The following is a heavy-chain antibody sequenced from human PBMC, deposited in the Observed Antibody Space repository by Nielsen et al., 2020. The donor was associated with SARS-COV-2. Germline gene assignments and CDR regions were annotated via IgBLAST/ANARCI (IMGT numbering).Heavy chain of an antibody. D-gene: IGHD3-10*01. Sequence: SETLSLTCAVYGGSFSGYYWSWIRQPPGKGLEWIGYIYYSGSTNYNPSLKSRVTISVDTSKNQFSLKLSSVTAADTAVYYCARDRGYYGSGSEVYYYYGMDVWGQGTTVTVSS. J-gene: IGHJ6*02. CDR1: GGSFSGYY. CDR2: IYYSGST. CDR3: ARDRGYYGSGSEVYYYYGMDV. V-gene: IGHV4-59*01.